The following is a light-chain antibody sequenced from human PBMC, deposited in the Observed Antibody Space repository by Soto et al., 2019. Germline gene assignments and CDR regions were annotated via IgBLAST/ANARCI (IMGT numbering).Light chain of an antibody. J-gene: IGKJ2*01. Sequence: EIVMTQSPATLSVSPGERATLSCRASQSVSSNLAWYQQKPGQAPRLLIYGASTRATGIPARFSGSGSGTEFTLTISSLQSEDFAVYYWQQYNNWPPNTFGQGTKLEIK. CDR2: GAS. CDR1: QSVSSN. CDR3: QQYNNWPPNT. V-gene: IGKV3-15*01.